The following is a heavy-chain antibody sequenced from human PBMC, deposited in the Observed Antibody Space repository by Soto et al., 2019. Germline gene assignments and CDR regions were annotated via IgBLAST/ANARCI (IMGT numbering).Heavy chain of an antibody. V-gene: IGHV4-30-4*01. D-gene: IGHD2-2*03. CDR3: ARVSGYCSSTSCYWGYYGMDV. Sequence: LSLACTVSGGSISSGDYYWSWIGQPPGKGLEWIGYIYYSGSTYYNPSLKSRVTISVDTSKNQFSLKLSSVTAADTAVYYCARVSGYCSSTSCYWGYYGMDVWAQGTTVTVSS. CDR2: IYYSGST. CDR1: GGSISSGDYY. J-gene: IGHJ6*02.